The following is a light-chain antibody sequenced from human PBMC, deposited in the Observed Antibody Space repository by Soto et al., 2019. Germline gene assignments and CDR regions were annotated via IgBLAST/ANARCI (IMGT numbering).Light chain of an antibody. CDR1: QCVTSNY. V-gene: IGKV3-20*01. CDR2: GAA. CDR3: QQYGASPIYT. J-gene: IGKJ5*01. Sequence: EIVLTQSPGTLSLSPGERATLSCGASQCVTSNYLAWYQQKSGQAPRLRIYGAASRATGTPDRCSGSGSGTDFTLSISRLEPEDFAVYYCQQYGASPIYTFGQGTRLEIK.